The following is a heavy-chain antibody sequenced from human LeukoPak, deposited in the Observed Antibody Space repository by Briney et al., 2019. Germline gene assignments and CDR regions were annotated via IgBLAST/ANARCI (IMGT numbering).Heavy chain of an antibody. CDR2: ISANNGNT. CDR3: ARGAWEDRAVDY. Sequence: ASVKVSCKASGYTFTSYGISWVRQAPGQGLEWMGWISANNGNTNYAQKLQGRVTMTTDTSTSTPYMELRSLRSDDTAVYYRARGAWEDRAVDYWGQGTLVTVSS. V-gene: IGHV1-18*01. D-gene: IGHD1-26*01. CDR1: GYTFTSYG. J-gene: IGHJ4*02.